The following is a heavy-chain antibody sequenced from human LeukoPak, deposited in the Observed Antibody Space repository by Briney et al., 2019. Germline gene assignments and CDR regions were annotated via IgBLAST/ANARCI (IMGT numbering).Heavy chain of an antibody. D-gene: IGHD3-10*01. V-gene: IGHV1-69*13. Sequence: SVKVPCKASGGTFSSYAISWVRQAPGQGLEWMGGIIPISGTANYAQKFQGRVTITADESTTTAYTQLSSLRSEDTAVYYCARDQPSITMVRGVSYYYGMDVWGQGTTVTVSS. CDR1: GGTFSSYA. J-gene: IGHJ6*02. CDR2: IIPISGTA. CDR3: ARDQPSITMVRGVSYYYGMDV.